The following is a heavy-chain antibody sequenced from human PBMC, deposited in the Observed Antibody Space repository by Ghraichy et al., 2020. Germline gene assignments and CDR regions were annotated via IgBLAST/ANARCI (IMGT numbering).Heavy chain of an antibody. J-gene: IGHJ4*02. CDR3: ARALGTGEPLDY. Sequence: GGSLRLSCVASGFTFSTYNMNWVRQAPGEGLEWVSSINDRSRYIYYADSVKGRFTISRDNAKNSLYLQMNSLRAEDTAVYYCARALGTGEPLDYWGQGTLVTVSS. CDR2: INDRSRYI. V-gene: IGHV3-21*01. CDR1: GFTFSTYN. D-gene: IGHD7-27*01.